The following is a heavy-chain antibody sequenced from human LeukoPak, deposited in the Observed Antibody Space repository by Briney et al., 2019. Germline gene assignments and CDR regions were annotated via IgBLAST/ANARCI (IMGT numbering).Heavy chain of an antibody. V-gene: IGHV3-11*04. CDR2: ISNSGTTR. CDR1: GFTFSDYY. J-gene: IGHJ5*02. CDR3: ARDQTGITVAATGWFDP. Sequence: GGSLRLSCAASGFTFSDYYMSWIRQAPGRGLEWVSYISNSGTTRYYADSVKGRFTISRDNAKNSLYLQMNSLRAEDTVVYYCARDQTGITVAATGWFDPWGQGTLVTVSS. D-gene: IGHD6-19*01.